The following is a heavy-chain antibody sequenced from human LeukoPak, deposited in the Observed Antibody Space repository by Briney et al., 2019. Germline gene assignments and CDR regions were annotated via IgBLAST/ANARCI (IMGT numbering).Heavy chain of an antibody. V-gene: IGHV3-7*01. CDR2: IKQDGREK. D-gene: IGHD2-2*02. CDR1: GLTFSSYW. CDR3: ARGLYCSSTSCYTGPDYYMDV. J-gene: IGHJ6*03. Sequence: GGSLRLSCAASGLTFSSYWMSWVRQAPGKGLEWVANIKQDGREKYYVDSVKGRFTISRDNAKNSLYLQMNSLRAEDTAVYYCARGLYCSSTSCYTGPDYYMDVWGKGTTVTVSS.